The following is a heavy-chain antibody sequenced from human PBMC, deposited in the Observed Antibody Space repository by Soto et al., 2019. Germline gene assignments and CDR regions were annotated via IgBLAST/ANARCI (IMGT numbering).Heavy chain of an antibody. J-gene: IGHJ4*02. D-gene: IGHD2-8*01. Sequence: GGSLRLSCAASGFTFSSYAMSWVRQAPGKGLEWVSAISSSGGNTYYEESVKGRFTISRDNSKNALYLQMSGLRAEDTAVYYCAKDHCTNGVCYFDYWGQGTVVTVS. CDR3: AKDHCTNGVCYFDY. CDR1: GFTFSSYA. CDR2: ISSSGGNT. V-gene: IGHV3-23*01.